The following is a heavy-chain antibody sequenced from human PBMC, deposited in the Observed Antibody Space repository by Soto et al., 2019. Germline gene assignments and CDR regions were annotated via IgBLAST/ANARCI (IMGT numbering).Heavy chain of an antibody. V-gene: IGHV1-2*04. CDR1: GYTFTSYG. Sequence: ASVTVSCQASGYTFTSYGISWVRQAPGQGLEWMGWINPNSGGTNYAQKFQGWVTMTRDTSISTAYMELSRLRSDDTAVYYCARGALRLRYFDWSPDAFDIWGQGTMVTVSS. CDR2: INPNSGGT. J-gene: IGHJ3*02. D-gene: IGHD3-9*01. CDR3: ARGALRLRYFDWSPDAFDI.